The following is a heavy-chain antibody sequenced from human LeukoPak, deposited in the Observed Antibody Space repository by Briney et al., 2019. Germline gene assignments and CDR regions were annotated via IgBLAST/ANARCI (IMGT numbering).Heavy chain of an antibody. J-gene: IGHJ4*02. V-gene: IGHV3-7*01. D-gene: IGHD3-3*01. Sequence: PGGSLRLSCAASGFTFSSYWMSWVRQAPGKGLEGVANIKQDGSEKYYVDSVKGRFTISRDNAKNSLYLQMNSLRAEDTAVYYCARGPSCYDFWSGYSLDYWGQGTLVTVSS. CDR1: GFTFSSYW. CDR2: IKQDGSEK. CDR3: ARGPSCYDFWSGYSLDY.